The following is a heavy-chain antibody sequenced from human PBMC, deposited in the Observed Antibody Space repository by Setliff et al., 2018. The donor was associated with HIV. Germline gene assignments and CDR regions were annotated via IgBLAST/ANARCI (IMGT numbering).Heavy chain of an antibody. J-gene: IGHJ6*03. D-gene: IGHD1-1*01. CDR3: ARGHGGTHRAYYYYYMDV. V-gene: IGHV1-69*06. CDR2: TIPIFGTT. CDR1: GGTFNGYA. Sequence: SVKVSCKASGGTFNGYAISWVRQAPGQGLEWMGRTIPIFGTTDYAQKLQGRVTITADKSTSTAYMELSSLRSEDTAVYYCARGHGGTHRAYYYYYMDVWGKGTTVTVSS.